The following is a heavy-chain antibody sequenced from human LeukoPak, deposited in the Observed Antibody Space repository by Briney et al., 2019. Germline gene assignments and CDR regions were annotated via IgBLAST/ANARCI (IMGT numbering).Heavy chain of an antibody. D-gene: IGHD3-10*01. J-gene: IGHJ6*03. CDR1: GYSFTSYW. CDR3: ARLGGLYYYYYYYMDV. Sequence: GESLKISCKGSGYSFTSYWIGWVRQMPGKGLEWMGIIHPGDSDTRYSPSFQGQVTISADKSISTAYLQWSSLKASDTAMYHCARLGGLYYYYYYYMDVWGKGTTVIVSS. V-gene: IGHV5-51*01. CDR2: IHPGDSDT.